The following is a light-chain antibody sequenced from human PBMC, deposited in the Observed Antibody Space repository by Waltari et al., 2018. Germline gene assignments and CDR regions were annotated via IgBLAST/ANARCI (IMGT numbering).Light chain of an antibody. CDR3: QQYNTYPRT. CDR2: KAS. CDR1: QSISTW. Sequence: DIQMTQSPSTLSASVGDRVTIICRASQSISTWLAWYQQKPGKAPKLLIYKASTVERGVPSRFSGGGSGTEFTLTISSLQPDDFATYYYQQYNTYPRTFGQGTKVEIK. V-gene: IGKV1-5*03. J-gene: IGKJ1*01.